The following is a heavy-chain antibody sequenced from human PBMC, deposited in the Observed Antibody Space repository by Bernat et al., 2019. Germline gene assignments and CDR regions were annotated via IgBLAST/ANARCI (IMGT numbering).Heavy chain of an antibody. CDR3: EGGGTWGGYCITTNCYSGFDY. CDR1: GFTFSDYS. Sequence: QVQLVESGGGLVKPGGSLRLSCSASGFTFSDYSITWIRQAPGKSLEWVSAINSAGNYTNYADPVKGRFTLSRDNAKKGLYLKMNSLRDEDTAVYYCEGGGTWGGYCITTNCYSGFDYWGQGT. J-gene: IGHJ4*02. V-gene: IGHV3-11*05. D-gene: IGHD2-2*01. CDR2: INSAGNYT.